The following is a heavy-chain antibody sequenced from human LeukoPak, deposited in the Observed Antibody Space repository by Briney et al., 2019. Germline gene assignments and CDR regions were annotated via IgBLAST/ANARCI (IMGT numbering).Heavy chain of an antibody. D-gene: IGHD5-24*01. V-gene: IGHV1-69*13. CDR3: ARWRFGDGYNPVYFDY. CDR1: GGTFSSYA. CDR2: LIPIFGTA. Sequence: SVKVFCKASGGTFSSYAISWVRQAPGQGLEWMGGLIPIFGTANYAQKSQGRVTITADESTSTAYMELSSLRSEDTAVYYCARWRFGDGYNPVYFDYWGQGTLVTVSS. J-gene: IGHJ4*02.